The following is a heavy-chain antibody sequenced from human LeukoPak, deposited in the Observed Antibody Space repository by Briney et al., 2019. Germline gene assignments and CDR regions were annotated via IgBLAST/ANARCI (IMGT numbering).Heavy chain of an antibody. D-gene: IGHD6-13*01. V-gene: IGHV1-2*06. J-gene: IGHJ4*02. CDR3: AREKEGIASR. CDR1: GYTFTVYY. CDR2: INPNSGGT. Sequence: GASVKVSCKASGYTFTVYYMHWVRQAPGQGLEWMGRINPNSGGTNYAQKFQGRVTTTRDTSISTAYMELSRLRSDDTAVYYCAREKEGIASRWGQGTLVTVSS.